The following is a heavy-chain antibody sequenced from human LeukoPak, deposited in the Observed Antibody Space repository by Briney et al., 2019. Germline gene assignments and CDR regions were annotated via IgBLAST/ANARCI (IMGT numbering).Heavy chain of an antibody. CDR1: GYTLTELS. CDR3: APRSHYYDSSGHYYGFDY. CDR2: FDPEDGET. D-gene: IGHD3-22*01. J-gene: IGHJ4*02. V-gene: IGHV1-24*01. Sequence: ASVKVSCKVSGYTLTELSMHWVRQAPGKGLEWMGGFDPEDGETIYAQKFQGRVTVTEDTSTDTAYMELSSLRSEDTAVYYCAPRSHYYDSSGHYYGFDYWGQGTLVTVSS.